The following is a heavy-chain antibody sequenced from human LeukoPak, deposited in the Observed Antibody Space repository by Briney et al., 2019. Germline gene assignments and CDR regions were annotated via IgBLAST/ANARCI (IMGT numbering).Heavy chain of an antibody. CDR1: GFTFGSLP. J-gene: IGHJ5*02. CDR3: ASSMVREFDP. Sequence: GGSLGLSLAASGFTFGSLPINGAGRAPARGRNGVAVISYDGSNKYYADSVKGRFTISRDNSKNTLYLQMNSLRAEDTAVYYCASSMVREFDPWGQGTLVTVSS. CDR2: ISYDGSNK. D-gene: IGHD3-10*01. V-gene: IGHV3-30-3*01.